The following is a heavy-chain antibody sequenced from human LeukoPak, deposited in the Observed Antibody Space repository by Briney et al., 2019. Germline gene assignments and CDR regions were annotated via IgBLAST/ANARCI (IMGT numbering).Heavy chain of an antibody. D-gene: IGHD4-11*01. V-gene: IGHV1-2*02. CDR2: INPNSGGT. CDR3: ARANYSNYSKGGVSNYYYYGMDV. Sequence: GASVKVSCKASGYTFTGYYMHWVRQAPGQGLEWMGWINPNSGGTNYAQKFQGRVTITADKSTSTAYMELSSLRSEDTAVYYCARANYSNYSKGGVSNYYYYGMDVWGQGTTVTVSS. CDR1: GYTFTGYY. J-gene: IGHJ6*02.